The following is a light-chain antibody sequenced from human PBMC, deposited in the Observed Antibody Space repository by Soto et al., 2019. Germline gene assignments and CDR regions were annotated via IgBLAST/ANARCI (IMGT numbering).Light chain of an antibody. CDR2: GAS. CDR1: QSFSNN. Sequence: EIVMTQSPATLSVSPGERATLSCRASQSFSNNLAWYQQKPGQAPRLLIYGASTRATGIPARFSGSGSGTEFTLTISSLLSEDFAVYYCQQYNNWPRTFGQGTKVEIK. V-gene: IGKV3-15*01. CDR3: QQYNNWPRT. J-gene: IGKJ1*01.